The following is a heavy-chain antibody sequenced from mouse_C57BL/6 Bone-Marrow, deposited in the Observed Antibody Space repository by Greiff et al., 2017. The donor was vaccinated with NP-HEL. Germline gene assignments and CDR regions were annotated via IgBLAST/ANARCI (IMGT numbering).Heavy chain of an antibody. D-gene: IGHD1-1*02. V-gene: IGHV6-6*01. CDR2: IRNKANNHAT. CDR1: GFTFSDAW. Sequence: EVMLVESGGGLVQPGGSMKLSCAASGFTFSDAWMDWVRQSPETGLAWVAEIRNKANNHATFYAESVKGRFTISRDDSKSSVYLQMKSLRAEDTGIYYCTIGNYDYWGQGTTLTVSS. J-gene: IGHJ2*01. CDR3: TIGNYDY.